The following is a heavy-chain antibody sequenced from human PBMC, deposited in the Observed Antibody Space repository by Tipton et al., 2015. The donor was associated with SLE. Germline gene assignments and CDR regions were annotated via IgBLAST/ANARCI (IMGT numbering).Heavy chain of an antibody. J-gene: IGHJ5*02. D-gene: IGHD3-10*01. CDR3: ARDLPPMDWFDP. CDR1: GGSISSGSYY. Sequence: TLSPTCTVSGGSISSGSYYWSWIRQPAGKGLEWIGRIYTSGSTNYNPSLKSRVTISVDTSKNQFSLKLSSVTAADTAVYYCARDLPPMDWFDPWGQGTLVTVSS. V-gene: IGHV4-61*02. CDR2: IYTSGST.